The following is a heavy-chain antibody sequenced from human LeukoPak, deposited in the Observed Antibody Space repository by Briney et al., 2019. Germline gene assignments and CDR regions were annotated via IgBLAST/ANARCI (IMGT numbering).Heavy chain of an antibody. CDR1: GYTFTSYG. CDR3: ARALIESIVVVTAILGY. Sequence: ASVKVSCKASGYTFTSYGISWVRQAPGQGLEWMGWISAYNGNTNYAQKLQGRVTMTTDTSTSTVYMELSSLRSEDTAVYYCARALIESIVVVTAILGYWGQGTLVTVSS. D-gene: IGHD2-21*02. J-gene: IGHJ4*02. CDR2: ISAYNGNT. V-gene: IGHV1-18*01.